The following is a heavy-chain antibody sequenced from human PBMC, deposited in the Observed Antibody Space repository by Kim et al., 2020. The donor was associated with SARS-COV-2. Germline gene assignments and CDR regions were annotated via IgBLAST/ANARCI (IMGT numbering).Heavy chain of an antibody. CDR3: ASESGHMAVVVVAPYYYY. CDR2: INHSGST. D-gene: IGHD2-15*01. J-gene: IGHJ6*01. Sequence: SETLSLTCAVYGGSFSGYNWSWIRQPPGKGLEWVGEINHSGSTNYNPSLKSRGTISVDTSKNKFSLTLSSVTAADAAASYCASESGHMAVVVVAPYYYY. CDR1: GGSFSGYN. V-gene: IGHV4-34*01.